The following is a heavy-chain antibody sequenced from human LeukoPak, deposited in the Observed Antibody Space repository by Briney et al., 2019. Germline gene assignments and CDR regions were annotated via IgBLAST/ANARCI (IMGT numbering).Heavy chain of an antibody. CDR3: ARLPYSSSSYYFDY. Sequence: SETLSLTCIVSGGSITSNNYYWGWIRQPPGKGLEWVGSIYYSGSAYYNPSLKSRGAISVDTSKNQFFLKLSSVTAADTAVYYCARLPYSSSSYYFDYWGQGTLVTVSS. J-gene: IGHJ4*02. CDR2: IYYSGSA. V-gene: IGHV4-39*01. D-gene: IGHD6-6*01. CDR1: GGSITSNNYY.